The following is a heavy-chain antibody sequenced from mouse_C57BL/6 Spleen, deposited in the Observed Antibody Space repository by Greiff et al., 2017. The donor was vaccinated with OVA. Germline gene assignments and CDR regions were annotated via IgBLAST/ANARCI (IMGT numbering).Heavy chain of an antibody. V-gene: IGHV1-64*01. CDR3: ARGITTVVPYAMDY. CDR1: GYTFTSYW. J-gene: IGHJ4*01. Sequence: QVQLQQSGAELVKPGASVKLSCKASGYTFTSYWMHWVKQRPGQGLEWIGMIHPNSGSTNYNEKFKSKATLTVDKSSSTAYMQLSSLTSEDSAVYYCARGITTVVPYAMDYWGQGTSVTVSS. D-gene: IGHD1-1*01. CDR2: IHPNSGST.